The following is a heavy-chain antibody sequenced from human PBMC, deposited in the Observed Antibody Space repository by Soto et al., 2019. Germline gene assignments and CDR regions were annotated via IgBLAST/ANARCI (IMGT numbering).Heavy chain of an antibody. D-gene: IGHD2-2*02. CDR1: CGSISSSSYY. CDR2: IYYSGST. V-gene: IGHV4-39*01. J-gene: IGHJ3*02. Sequence: PSETLSLTCTVSCGSISSSSYYWGWIRQPPGKGLEWIGSIYYSGSTYYNPSLKSRVTISVDTSKNQFSLKLSSVTAADTAVYYCARHPGVVVVPAATPPAFDIWGQGTMVTVS. CDR3: ARHPGVVVVPAATPPAFDI.